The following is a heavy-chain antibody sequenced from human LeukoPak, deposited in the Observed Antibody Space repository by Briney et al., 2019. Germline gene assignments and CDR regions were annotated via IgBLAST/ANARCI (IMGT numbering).Heavy chain of an antibody. Sequence: GGSLRLSCAASGFTLSDYYMTWIRQAPGKGLEWLSYISTGSTYTNYANSVKGQFTISRDNAKNSLYLQMDSLRAEDTAVYYCARVRSGSLDYWGQGTLVTVSS. D-gene: IGHD1-26*01. CDR2: ISTGSTYT. J-gene: IGHJ4*02. V-gene: IGHV3-11*06. CDR3: ARVRSGSLDY. CDR1: GFTLSDYY.